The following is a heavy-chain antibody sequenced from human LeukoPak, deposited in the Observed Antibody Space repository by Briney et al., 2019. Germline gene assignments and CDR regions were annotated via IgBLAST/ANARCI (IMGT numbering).Heavy chain of an antibody. Sequence: GGSLRLSCAASGFTFSDYYMSWIRQAPGKGLEWVSYIGSSGTLIYYADSVKGRFTVSRDNAKNSLYLQMNSLRVEDTAVYYCAGRTEMAADYYYGMDVWGQGTTVTVSS. CDR1: GFTFSDYY. V-gene: IGHV3-11*01. J-gene: IGHJ6*02. CDR3: AGRTEMAADYYYGMDV. D-gene: IGHD5-24*01. CDR2: IGSSGTLI.